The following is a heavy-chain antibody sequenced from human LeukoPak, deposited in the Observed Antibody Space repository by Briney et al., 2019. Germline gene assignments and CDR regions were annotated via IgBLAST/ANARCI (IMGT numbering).Heavy chain of an antibody. V-gene: IGHV4-39*01. Sequence: SETLSLTCTVSGDSISSTIYYWGWIRQPPGKGLEWIGSIYYGGSTYYNPSLKSRVTMSVDTSKNQFSLKLSSVTAADTAVYYCVEMATRWYFDYWGQGTLATVSS. CDR2: IYYGGST. CDR1: GDSISSTIYY. CDR3: VEMATRWYFDY. D-gene: IGHD5-24*01. J-gene: IGHJ4*02.